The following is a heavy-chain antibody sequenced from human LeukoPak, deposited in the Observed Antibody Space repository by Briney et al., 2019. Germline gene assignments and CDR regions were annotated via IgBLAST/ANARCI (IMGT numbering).Heavy chain of an antibody. CDR2: IYPGDSDT. V-gene: IGHV5-51*01. J-gene: IGHJ6*03. CDR1: GYSFTSYW. Sequence: GESLKISCKGSGYSFTSYWIGWVRQMPGKGLEWMGIIYPGDSDTRYSPSFQGQVTISADKSISTAYLQWSSLKASDTAMYYCARLQGPSSSWPPPYYYYMDVWGKGTTVTVSS. CDR3: ARLQGPSSSWPPPYYYYMDV. D-gene: IGHD6-13*01.